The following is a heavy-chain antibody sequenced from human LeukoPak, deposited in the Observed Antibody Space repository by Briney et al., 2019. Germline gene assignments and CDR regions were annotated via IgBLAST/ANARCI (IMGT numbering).Heavy chain of an antibody. CDR2: MNPNSGNT. CDR1: GYTFTSYD. CDR3: ARNGPSADDAFDI. D-gene: IGHD2-8*01. Sequence: ASVKVSCKASGYTFTSYDINWVRQATGQGLEWMGWMNPNSGNTGYAQKSQGRVTMTRKTSISTAYMELSSLRSEDTAVYYCARNGPSADDAFDIWGQGTMVTVSS. V-gene: IGHV1-8*01. J-gene: IGHJ3*02.